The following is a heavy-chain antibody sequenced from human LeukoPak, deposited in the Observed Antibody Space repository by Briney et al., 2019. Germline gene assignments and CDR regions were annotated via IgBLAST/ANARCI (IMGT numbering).Heavy chain of an antibody. CDR1: GFTFSDYY. D-gene: IGHD1-26*01. J-gene: IGHJ6*02. Sequence: GGSLRLSCAASGFTFSDYYMSWIRQAPGKGLEWVSYTSGSGSTIYYADSVKGRFTTSRDNAKNSLYLQMNSLRAEDTAVYYCARTGPIYGNQDHADVWGQGTTVTVSS. CDR3: ARTGPIYGNQDHADV. CDR2: TSGSGSTI. V-gene: IGHV3-11*01.